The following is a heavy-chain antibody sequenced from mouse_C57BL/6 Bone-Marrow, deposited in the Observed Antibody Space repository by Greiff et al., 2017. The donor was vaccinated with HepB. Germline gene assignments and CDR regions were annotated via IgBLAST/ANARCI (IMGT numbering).Heavy chain of an antibody. CDR3: ARRTGTRGFDY. D-gene: IGHD4-1*01. V-gene: IGHV5-9*04. Sequence: EVKVEESGGGLVKPGGSLKLSCAASGFTFSSYTMSWVRQTPEKRLEWVATISGGGGNTYYPDSVKGRFTISRDNAKNNLYLQMSHLKSEDTAMYYCARRTGTRGFDYWGQGTTLTVSS. J-gene: IGHJ2*01. CDR2: ISGGGGNT. CDR1: GFTFSSYT.